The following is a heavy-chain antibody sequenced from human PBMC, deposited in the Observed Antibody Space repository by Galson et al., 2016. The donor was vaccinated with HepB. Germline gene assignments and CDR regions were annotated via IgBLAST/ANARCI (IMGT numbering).Heavy chain of an antibody. D-gene: IGHD2-2*01. J-gene: IGHJ5*02. CDR1: GYSFTSYW. V-gene: IGHV5-10-1*01. CDR2: IDPSDSYT. CDR3: ARSKGVVVMP. Sequence: QSGAEVKKPGESLRISCKGSGYSFTSYWISWVRQMPGKGLEWMGRIDPSDSYTYYSPSFQGHVTISADKSISTAYPQWSSLKASDTAMYFCARSKGVVVMPWGQGTLVTVSS.